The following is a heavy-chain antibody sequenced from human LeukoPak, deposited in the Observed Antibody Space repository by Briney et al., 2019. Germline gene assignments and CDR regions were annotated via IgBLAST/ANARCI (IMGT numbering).Heavy chain of an antibody. V-gene: IGHV3-48*01. CDR2: ISSSSSTI. CDR3: ARAPAYYYDSSGYPSPYNWFDP. CDR1: GFTFSSYS. J-gene: IGHJ5*02. Sequence: PGGSLRLSCAASGFTFSSYSMNWVRQAPGKGLEWVSYISSSSSTIYYADSVKGRFTISRDNAKNSLYLQMNSLRVEDTAVYYCARAPAYYYDSSGYPSPYNWFDPWGQGTLVTVSS. D-gene: IGHD3-22*01.